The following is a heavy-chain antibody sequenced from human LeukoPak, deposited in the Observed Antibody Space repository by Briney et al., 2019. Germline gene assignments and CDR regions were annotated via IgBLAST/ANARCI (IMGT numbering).Heavy chain of an antibody. D-gene: IGHD3-22*01. CDR3: AKGRLRYDSSGKMDY. CDR1: GFTFSSYS. V-gene: IGHV3-21*01. J-gene: IGHJ4*02. CDR2: ISSSSSYI. Sequence: PGGSLRLSCAASGFTFSSYSMNWVRQAPGKGLEWVSSISSSSSYIYYADSVKGRFTISRDNSKNTLYLQMNSLRAEDTAVYYCAKGRLRYDSSGKMDYWGQGTLVTVSS.